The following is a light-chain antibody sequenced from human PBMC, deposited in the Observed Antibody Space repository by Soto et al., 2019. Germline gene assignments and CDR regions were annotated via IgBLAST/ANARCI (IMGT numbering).Light chain of an antibody. CDR3: YSYAGTYTWV. CDR1: SSDVGGYNY. J-gene: IGLJ3*02. V-gene: IGLV2-11*01. Sequence: QSALTQPRSVSGSPGQSVTISCTGTSSDVGGYNYVSWYQQYPGKAPKLVIYDDSKRPSGVPDRFSGSKSGNTASLTISGLQAEDETDYYCYSYAGTYTWVFGGGTKVTVL. CDR2: DDS.